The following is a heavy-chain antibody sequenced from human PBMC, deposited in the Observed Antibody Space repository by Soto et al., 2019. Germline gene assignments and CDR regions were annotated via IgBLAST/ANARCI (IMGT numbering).Heavy chain of an antibody. CDR3: ARHKDTAMVYYYYYMDV. V-gene: IGHV4-59*08. D-gene: IGHD5-18*01. Sequence: SETLSLTCTVSGGSISSYYWSWIRQPPGKGLEWIGYIYYSGSTNYNPSLKSRVTISVDTSKYQFSLKLSSVTAADTAGYYCARHKDTAMVYYYYYMDVWGKGTTVTVSS. J-gene: IGHJ6*03. CDR2: IYYSGST. CDR1: GGSISSYY.